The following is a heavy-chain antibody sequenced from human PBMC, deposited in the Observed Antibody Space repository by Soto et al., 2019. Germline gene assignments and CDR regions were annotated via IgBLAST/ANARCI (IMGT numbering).Heavy chain of an antibody. CDR2: IYYSGST. J-gene: IGHJ3*02. V-gene: IGHV4-59*08. CDR3: ARHVKYSSSWYHDAFDI. D-gene: IGHD6-13*01. CDR1: GGSISSYY. Sequence: SETLSLTCTVSGGSISSYYWSWIRQPPGKGLEWIGYIYYSGSTNYNPSLKSRVTISVDTSKNQFSLKLSSVTAADTAVYYCARHVKYSSSWYHDAFDIWGQGTMVTVSS.